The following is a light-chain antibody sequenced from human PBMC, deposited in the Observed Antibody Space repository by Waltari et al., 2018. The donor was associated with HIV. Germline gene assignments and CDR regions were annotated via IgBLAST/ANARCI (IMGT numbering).Light chain of an antibody. CDR2: KDS. CDR3: MRPTEFPRPWT. CDR1: QSLVISNGYHH. V-gene: IGKV2-24*01. J-gene: IGKJ1*01. Sequence: DIVMTQTPLSSPVSLGQPATISCRSSQSLVISNGYHHLNWRQLTPGQPPRLLIYKDSKRFSGVPDRFSVSGAGTDLTLQISRVEAEDVGVYYCMRPTEFPRPWTFGQGTKVEIK.